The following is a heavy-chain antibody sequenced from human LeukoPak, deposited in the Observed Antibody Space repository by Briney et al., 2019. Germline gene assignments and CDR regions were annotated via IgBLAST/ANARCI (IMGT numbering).Heavy chain of an antibody. CDR3: ARSYDILTGYTSYFDY. D-gene: IGHD3-9*01. CDR2: ISSSGSTI. CDR1: GFTFSSYE. J-gene: IGHJ4*02. V-gene: IGHV3-48*03. Sequence: GGSLRLSCAASGFTFSSYEMNWVRQAPGKGLEWVSYISSSGSTIYYADSVKGRFTISRDNAKNSLYLQMNSPRAEDTAVYYCARSYDILTGYTSYFDYWGQGTLVTVSS.